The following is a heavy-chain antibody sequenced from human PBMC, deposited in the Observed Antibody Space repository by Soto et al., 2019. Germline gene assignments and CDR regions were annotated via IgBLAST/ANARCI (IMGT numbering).Heavy chain of an antibody. CDR2: ISSGGSP. Sequence: VQLQESGPGLVKPSQTLSLTCAVSDESVTSPGNYWNWIRQRPDTGLEWIGYISSGGSPFYNPSLQSRVSLSLDTSNTLFSLTLNSVTAADTAVYYCTLNHCAGGCCYDRDYWGQGTRVTVSS. CDR3: TLNHCAGGCCYDRDY. V-gene: IGHV4-31*11. D-gene: IGHD2-15*01. CDR1: DESVTSPGNY. J-gene: IGHJ1*01.